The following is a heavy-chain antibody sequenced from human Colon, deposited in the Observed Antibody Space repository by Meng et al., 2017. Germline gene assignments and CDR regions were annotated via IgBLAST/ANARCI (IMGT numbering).Heavy chain of an antibody. CDR3: VREEYDPRDF. CDR1: GFICNYYR. CDR2: IDYGGIST. V-gene: IGHV3-21*01. J-gene: IGHJ4*02. D-gene: IGHD3-16*01. Sequence: EVQLVESGGGLAEPGGFVRLSCAASGFICNYYRMNWVSQASGKGLEWVSVIDYGGISTYYADSVKGRFTIYRDNAKNSVSLQMNNLRAEDTAVYYCVREEYDPRDFWGQGTLVTVSS.